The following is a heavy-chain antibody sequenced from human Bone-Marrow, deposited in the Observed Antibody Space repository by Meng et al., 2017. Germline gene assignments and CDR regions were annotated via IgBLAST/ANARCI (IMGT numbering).Heavy chain of an antibody. CDR2: IYSGGST. Sequence: GGSLRLSCAASGFTVSSNYMSWVRQAPGKGLEWVSVIYSGGSTYYADSVKGRFTISRDNSKNTLYLQMNSLRAEDTAVYYCASESSGSYLDYWGQGTLVTVSS. CDR3: ASESSGSYLDY. D-gene: IGHD3-10*01. V-gene: IGHV3-66*02. J-gene: IGHJ4*02. CDR1: GFTVSSNY.